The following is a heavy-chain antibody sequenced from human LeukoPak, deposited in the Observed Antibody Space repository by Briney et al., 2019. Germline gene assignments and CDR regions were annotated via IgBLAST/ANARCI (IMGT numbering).Heavy chain of an antibody. CDR3: ATDGGDLPGARHAFDI. D-gene: IGHD3-16*01. Sequence: ASVKVSCKVSGYTLTELSMHWVRQAPGKGLEWMGGFDPEDGETIYAQKFQGRVTKTEDTSTDTAYMELSSLRSEDTAVYYCATDGGDLPGARHAFDIWGQGTMVTVSS. CDR1: GYTLTELS. J-gene: IGHJ3*02. CDR2: FDPEDGET. V-gene: IGHV1-24*01.